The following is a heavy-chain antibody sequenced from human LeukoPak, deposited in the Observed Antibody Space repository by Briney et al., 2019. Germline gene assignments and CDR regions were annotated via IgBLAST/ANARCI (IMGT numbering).Heavy chain of an antibody. CDR1: GYTLTSYD. V-gene: IGHV1-8*01. CDR2: MNPNSGRT. J-gene: IGHJ4*02. CDR3: ATYYYDSSGYFTLNYYFDY. D-gene: IGHD3-22*01. Sequence: ASVKVSCKASGYTLTSYDINWVRQATGQGLEWMGWMNPNSGRTGYAQNFQGRITITRNTSISTAYMELSSLRSEDTAVYYCATYYYDSSGYFTLNYYFDYWGQGTLVTVSS.